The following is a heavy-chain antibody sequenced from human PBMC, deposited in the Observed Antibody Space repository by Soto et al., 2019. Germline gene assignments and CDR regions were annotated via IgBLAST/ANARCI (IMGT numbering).Heavy chain of an antibody. J-gene: IGHJ4*02. CDR1: GGSIYTGGFY. D-gene: IGHD1-26*01. Sequence: SETLSLTCTVSGGSIYTGGFYWSWIRQLPGKGLEWLGYIYYTGSTQYTPSLKSRLSISTDTSDNQFSLRLNSVTAADTAVYYCATSLVTSRARVDYWGQGTPVTSPQ. CDR2: IYYTGST. V-gene: IGHV4-31*03. CDR3: ATSLVTSRARVDY.